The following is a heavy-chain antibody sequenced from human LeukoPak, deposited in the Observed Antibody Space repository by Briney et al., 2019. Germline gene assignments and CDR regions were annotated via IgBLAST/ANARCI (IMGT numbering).Heavy chain of an antibody. Sequence: GGSLRLSCAASGFTFSSYWMSWVRQAPGKGLEWVASIKQDGGEEFYVDSVKGRFTISRDNAKNSLYLQMNSLRAEDTAVYYCARDGDQMYEVYDYWGQGTLVTVSS. J-gene: IGHJ4*02. CDR2: IKQDGGEE. D-gene: IGHD1-14*01. V-gene: IGHV3-7*01. CDR1: GFTFSSYW. CDR3: ARDGDQMYEVYDY.